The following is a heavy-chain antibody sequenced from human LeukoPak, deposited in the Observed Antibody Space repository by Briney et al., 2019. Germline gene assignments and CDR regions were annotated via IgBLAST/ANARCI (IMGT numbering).Heavy chain of an antibody. CDR3: ARDLSSTNYNWFDP. Sequence: GGSLRLSCAASGFTFSSYSMNWVRQAPGKGLEWVSCISSRSCHIWYADSVKGRFTISRDDAKNSLYLQMNSLRAEDTAMYYCARDLSSTNYNWFDPWGQGTLVTVSS. V-gene: IGHV3-21*01. J-gene: IGHJ5*02. D-gene: IGHD2-2*01. CDR1: GFTFSSYS. CDR2: ISSRSCHI.